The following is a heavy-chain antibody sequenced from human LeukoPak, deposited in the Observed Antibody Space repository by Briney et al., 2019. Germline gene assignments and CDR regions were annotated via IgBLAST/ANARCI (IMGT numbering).Heavy chain of an antibody. CDR1: GGSISSSSYY. Sequence: SETLSLTCTVSGGSISSSSYYWGWIRQPPGKGLEWIGRIYTSGRTNYNPSLKSRVTMSVDTSKSQFSLKLSSVTAADTAVYYCATLGESWQDFDYWGQGTLVTVSS. V-gene: IGHV4-61*05. CDR3: ATLGESWQDFDY. J-gene: IGHJ4*02. D-gene: IGHD3-10*01. CDR2: IYTSGRT.